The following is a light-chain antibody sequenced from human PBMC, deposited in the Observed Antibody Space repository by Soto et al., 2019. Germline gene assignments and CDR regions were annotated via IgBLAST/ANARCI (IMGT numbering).Light chain of an antibody. V-gene: IGKV2-24*01. CDR3: MQNTHFPLT. CDR1: QSLVHSDGNTY. Sequence: EIVMTQPSLSAAVTLGHPASISCRSSQSLVHSDGNTYLSWLHVGPGQSPRPLIYKVSNRFPGVPNRSTGSGAETEFTLKISRVEAEDVRTYYCMQNTHFPLTFGGGTKVEI. CDR2: KVS. J-gene: IGKJ4*01.